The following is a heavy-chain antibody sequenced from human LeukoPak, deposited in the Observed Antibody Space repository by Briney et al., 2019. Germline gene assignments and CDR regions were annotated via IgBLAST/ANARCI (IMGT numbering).Heavy chain of an antibody. CDR2: IWYDGSNK. CDR1: GFTFSTSG. CDR3: ARARGVSTGYRPIDY. J-gene: IGHJ4*02. Sequence: GRSLRLSCAASGFTFSTSGMHWVRQAPGKGLEWVAVIWYDGSNKHYAESVKGRFSISRDNSKSTLSLQMNSLRAEDTAVYYCARARGVSTGYRPIDYWGQGTLVTVSS. D-gene: IGHD3-22*01. V-gene: IGHV3-33*01.